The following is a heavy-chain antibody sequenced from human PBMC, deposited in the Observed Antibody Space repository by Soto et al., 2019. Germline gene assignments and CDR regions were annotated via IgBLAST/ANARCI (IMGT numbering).Heavy chain of an antibody. V-gene: IGHV3-30-3*01. Sequence: QVQLVESGGGVVKPGRSLRLSCAASGFTFSSYAMHWVSQAPGKGLEWVAVISYDGSNKYYADSVKGRFTISRDNSKNTLYLQMNSLRAEDTAVYYCAREATIFGVVIEGFDPWGQGTLVTVSS. J-gene: IGHJ5*02. CDR3: AREATIFGVVIEGFDP. CDR2: ISYDGSNK. D-gene: IGHD3-3*01. CDR1: GFTFSSYA.